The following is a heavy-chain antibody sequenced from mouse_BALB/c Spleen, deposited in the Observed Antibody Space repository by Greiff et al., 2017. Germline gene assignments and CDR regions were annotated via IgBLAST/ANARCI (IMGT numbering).Heavy chain of an antibody. CDR3: ARGGYYGSSYGYFDV. Sequence: EVKLMESGGGLVQPGGSRKLSCAASGFTFSSFGMHWVRQAPEKGLEWVAYISSGSSTIYYADTVKGRFTISRDNPKNTLFLQMTSLRSEDTAMYYCARGGYYGSSYGYFDVWGAGTTVTVSS. D-gene: IGHD1-1*01. CDR1: GFTFSSFG. J-gene: IGHJ1*01. V-gene: IGHV5-17*02. CDR2: ISSGSSTI.